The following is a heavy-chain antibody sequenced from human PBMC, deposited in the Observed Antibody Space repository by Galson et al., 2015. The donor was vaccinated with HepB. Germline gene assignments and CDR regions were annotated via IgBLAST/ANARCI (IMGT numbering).Heavy chain of an antibody. D-gene: IGHD3-10*01. V-gene: IGHV3-48*03. J-gene: IGHJ4*02. CDR2: ISASDSPI. Sequence: SLRLSCAASGFDFFNYNMNWVRQAPGKGLEWISFISASDSPIYYADSVKGRFTISRDNANSSLFLQMNNLGDEDTAVYYCARGGASGSYSLLVPIYWGQGIRVTVTS. CDR3: ARGGASGSYSLLVPIY. CDR1: GFDFFNYN.